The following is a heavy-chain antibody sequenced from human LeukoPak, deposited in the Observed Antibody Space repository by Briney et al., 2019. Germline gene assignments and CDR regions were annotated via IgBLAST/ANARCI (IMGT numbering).Heavy chain of an antibody. D-gene: IGHD2-21*02. CDR3: VREGSVVVTAIPTDY. V-gene: IGHV3-30*04. Sequence: GRSLRLSCAASGFTFSSYAMHWVRQAPGKGLEWVAVISYDGSNKYYADSVKGRFTISRDNSKNTLYLQMNSLRAEDTAVYYCVREGSVVVTAIPTDYWGQGTLVTVSS. CDR2: ISYDGSNK. J-gene: IGHJ4*02. CDR1: GFTFSSYA.